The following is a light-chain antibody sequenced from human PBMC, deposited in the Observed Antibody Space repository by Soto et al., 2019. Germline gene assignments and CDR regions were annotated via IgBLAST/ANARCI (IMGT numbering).Light chain of an antibody. V-gene: IGLV1-51*02. Sequence: QSVLTQPPSVSAAPGQKVTISCSGNYSNIENDYVSWYQQLPGTAPKLLIYENYKRPSGIPDRFSGSKSGTSATLGITGLQTGDEADYYCGSWHSRLSVGVFGGGTKLTVL. CDR3: GSWHSRLSVGV. CDR1: YSNIENDY. J-gene: IGLJ3*02. CDR2: ENY.